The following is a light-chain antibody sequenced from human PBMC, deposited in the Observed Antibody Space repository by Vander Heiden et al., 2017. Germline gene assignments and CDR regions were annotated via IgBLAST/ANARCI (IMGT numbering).Light chain of an antibody. V-gene: IGLV1-36*01. Sequence: QSVLTQPPSVSEAPRQRVTISCSGSSSNIGNNAVNWYQQPPGKAPKLLIYYDDLRPSGVSDRFSGSKSGTSASLAISGLQSEDEADYYCAAWDDSLNGYVFGTGTKVTVL. CDR1: SSNIGNNA. CDR3: AAWDDSLNGYV. CDR2: YDD. J-gene: IGLJ1*01.